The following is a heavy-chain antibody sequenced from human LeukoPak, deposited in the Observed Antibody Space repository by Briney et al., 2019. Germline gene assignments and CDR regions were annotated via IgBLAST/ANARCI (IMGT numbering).Heavy chain of an antibody. J-gene: IGHJ6*02. V-gene: IGHV1-69*13. CDR2: IIPIFGTA. Sequence: ASVKVSCKASGGPFSSYAISWVRQAPGQGLEWMGGIIPIFGTANYAQKFQGRVTITADESTSTAYMELSSLRSEDTAVYYCARGSPDYYYYGMDVWGQGTTVTVSS. CDR1: GGPFSSYA. CDR3: ARGSPDYYYYGMDV.